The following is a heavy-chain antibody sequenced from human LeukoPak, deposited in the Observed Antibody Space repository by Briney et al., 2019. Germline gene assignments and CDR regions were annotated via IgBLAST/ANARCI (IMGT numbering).Heavy chain of an antibody. J-gene: IGHJ3*02. V-gene: IGHV3-9*01. CDR1: GFTFDDYA. Sequence: GGSLRLSCAASGFTFDDYAMYWVRQAPGKGLEWVSGISWNSGSIGYADSVKGRFTISRDNAKNSLYLQMNSLRAEDTALYYCAKGVRITMVRGAFDIWGQGTMVTVSS. CDR2: ISWNSGSI. D-gene: IGHD3-10*01. CDR3: AKGVRITMVRGAFDI.